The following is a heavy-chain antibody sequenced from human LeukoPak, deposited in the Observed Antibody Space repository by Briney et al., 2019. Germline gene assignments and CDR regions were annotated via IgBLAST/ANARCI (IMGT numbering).Heavy chain of an antibody. V-gene: IGHV1-2*02. CDR2: INPNSGGT. J-gene: IGHJ4*02. CDR3: ARGAGEFGEFDFDY. CDR1: GYTFTGYY. D-gene: IGHD3-10*01. Sequence: ASVKVSCKASGYTFTGYYMHWVQQAPGQGLEWMGWINPNSGGTSYAQKFRGRVTMTRDTSISTAYMELNRLRSDDTAVYYCARGAGEFGEFDFDYWGQGTLVTVSS.